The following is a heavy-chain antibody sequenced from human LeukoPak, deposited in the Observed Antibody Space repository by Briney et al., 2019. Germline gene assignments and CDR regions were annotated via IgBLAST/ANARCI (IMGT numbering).Heavy chain of an antibody. CDR3: SKGPYFDNFNWNWFGP. Sequence: GGSLRLSCAASGFSYDYYAMHWVRQPPGEGLEWVSGITWNSDSTGYADSVKGRFTISRDNAKNSLYLQMNSLRAEDTALYYCSKGPYFDNFNWNWFGPWGQGTLVNGSS. CDR1: GFSYDYYA. J-gene: IGHJ5*02. D-gene: IGHD3-9*01. CDR2: ITWNSDST. V-gene: IGHV3-9*01.